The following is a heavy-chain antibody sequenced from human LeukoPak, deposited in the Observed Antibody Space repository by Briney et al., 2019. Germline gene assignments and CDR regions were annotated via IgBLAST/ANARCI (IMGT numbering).Heavy chain of an antibody. CDR3: AKAGRYCSGGNCYLFDY. Sequence: PGGSLRLSCAASGFTFSDYYMNWVRQAPGKGLEWVSALSGSGGSTNYADSVKGRFTISRDNSKNTLYLQMNSLRAEDTAVYYCAKAGRYCSGGNCYLFDYWGQGTLVTVSS. J-gene: IGHJ4*02. V-gene: IGHV3-23*01. CDR2: LSGSGGST. CDR1: GFTFSDYY. D-gene: IGHD2-15*01.